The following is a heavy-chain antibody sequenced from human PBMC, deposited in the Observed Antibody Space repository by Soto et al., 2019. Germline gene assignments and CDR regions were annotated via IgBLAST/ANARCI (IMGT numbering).Heavy chain of an antibody. Sequence: EVQLVESGGGLVQPGGSLRLSCAASGFTFSSYAMHWVRQAPGKGLEYVSAISSNGGSTYYANSVKGRFTISRDNSKNTLYLQMGSLRAEDMAVYYCARGEQQLVGPWFYYWGQGTLVTVSS. CDR1: GFTFSSYA. J-gene: IGHJ4*02. V-gene: IGHV3-64*01. CDR3: ARGEQQLVGPWFYY. CDR2: ISSNGGST. D-gene: IGHD6-13*01.